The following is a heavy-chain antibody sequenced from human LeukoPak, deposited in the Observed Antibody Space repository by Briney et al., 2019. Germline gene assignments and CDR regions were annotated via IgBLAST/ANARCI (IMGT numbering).Heavy chain of an antibody. CDR3: ARVLHSSGWYFDY. V-gene: IGHV4-59*01. J-gene: IGHJ4*02. CDR2: IYYSGST. D-gene: IGHD6-19*01. Sequence: SETLSLTCIVSGGSISSYYWSWIRQPPGKGLEWIGYIYYSGSTNYNPSLKSRVTISVDTSKNQFSLKLSSVTAADTAVYYCARVLHSSGWYFDYWGQGTLVTVSS. CDR1: GGSISSYY.